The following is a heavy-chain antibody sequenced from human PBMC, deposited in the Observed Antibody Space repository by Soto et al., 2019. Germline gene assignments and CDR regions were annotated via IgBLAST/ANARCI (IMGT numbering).Heavy chain of an antibody. CDR3: ARGGDYEGFDY. V-gene: IGHV4-31*03. Sequence: QVQLQESGPGLVKPSQTLSLTCTVSDGSISSGGYYWSWIRQHPGNGLEWIGNIYYSGYTYYNPSLKSRVTISVDTSKNQFSLELSSVTAADTAVYYCARGGDYEGFDYWGQGTLVTVSS. CDR1: DGSISSGGYY. D-gene: IGHD4-17*01. CDR2: IYYSGYT. J-gene: IGHJ4*02.